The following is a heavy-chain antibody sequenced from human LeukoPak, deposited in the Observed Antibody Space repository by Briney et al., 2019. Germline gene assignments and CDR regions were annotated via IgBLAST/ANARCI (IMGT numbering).Heavy chain of an antibody. J-gene: IGHJ3*02. D-gene: IGHD3-10*01. Sequence: SETLSLTCAVYGGSFSGYYWSWIRQPPGKGLEWIGEINHSGSTNYNPSLKSRVTISVDTSKNQFSLKLSSVTAADTAVYYCARVWGASYYYGSGSHRSDAFDIWGQGTMVTVSS. V-gene: IGHV4-34*01. CDR1: GGSFSGYY. CDR3: ARVWGASYYYGSGSHRSDAFDI. CDR2: INHSGST.